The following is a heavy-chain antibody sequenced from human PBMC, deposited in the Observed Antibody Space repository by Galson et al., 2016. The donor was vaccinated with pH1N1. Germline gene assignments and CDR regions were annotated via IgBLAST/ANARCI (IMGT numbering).Heavy chain of an antibody. CDR1: GFSLSTSGVG. CDR3: AHIFWELEAAAGTCAFDI. D-gene: IGHD6-13*01. V-gene: IGHV2-5*02. Sequence: PALVKPTQTLTLTCTFSGFSLSTSGVGVGWIRQPPGKALEWLALIYWDDDKRYSPSLKSRLTITKDTSKNQVVLTMTNMDPVDTATYDCAHIFWELEAAAGTCAFDIWGQGTMVTVSS. CDR2: IYWDDDK. J-gene: IGHJ3*02.